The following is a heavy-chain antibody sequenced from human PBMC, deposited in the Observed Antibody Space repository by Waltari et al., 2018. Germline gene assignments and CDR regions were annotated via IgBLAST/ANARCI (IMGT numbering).Heavy chain of an antibody. J-gene: IGHJ4*02. Sequence: EVQLVESGGYLVQPGGSLRLSCVASGFTFSKYWIHWVRQTPGKGLEWVSHIKGDGSNIKYADSVKGRFTVSSDNAKNTVYLQISSLRAEDTAVYYCARSNNFAFDYWGQGTLVTVSS. CDR1: GFTFSKYW. D-gene: IGHD1-20*01. CDR3: ARSNNFAFDY. V-gene: IGHV3-74*01. CDR2: IKGDGSNI.